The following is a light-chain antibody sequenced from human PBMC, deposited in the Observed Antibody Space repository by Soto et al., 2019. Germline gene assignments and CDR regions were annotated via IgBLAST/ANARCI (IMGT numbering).Light chain of an antibody. CDR2: EVS. Sequence: SVLTQPASVSGSPGQSITISCTGTSSDVGGYNYVSWYQQHPGKAPKFMIYEVSNRPSGVSNRFSGSKSGNTASLTISGLQAEDEADYYCSSYTSSSTLVFGTGTKVTVL. CDR3: SSYTSSSTLV. V-gene: IGLV2-14*01. CDR1: SSDVGGYNY. J-gene: IGLJ1*01.